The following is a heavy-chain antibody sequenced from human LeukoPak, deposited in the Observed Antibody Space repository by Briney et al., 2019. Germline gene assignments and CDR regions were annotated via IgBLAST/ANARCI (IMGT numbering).Heavy chain of an antibody. CDR3: ARDREGYYDSSGYPWFGPFDY. D-gene: IGHD3-22*01. CDR2: IWYDGSNK. CDR1: GFTFSSYG. J-gene: IGHJ4*02. V-gene: IGHV3-33*01. Sequence: PGGSLRLSCAASGFTFSSYGMHWVRQAPGKGLEWVAVIWYDGSNKYYADSVKGRFTISRDNSKNTLYLQMNSLRAEDTAVYYCARDREGYYDSSGYPWFGPFDYWGQGTLVTVSS.